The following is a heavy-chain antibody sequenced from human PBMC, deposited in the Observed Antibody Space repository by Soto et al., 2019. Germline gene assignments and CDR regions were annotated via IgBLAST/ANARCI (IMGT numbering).Heavy chain of an antibody. Sequence: SETLSLTCTVSCGSISSGGYYWSWIRQHLGKGLEWIGYIYYSGSTYYNPSLKSRVTISVDTSKNQFPLKLSSVTAADTAVYYCARAYVPNYDFWSGYYRDNWFDPWGQGTLVTVSS. D-gene: IGHD3-3*01. J-gene: IGHJ5*02. CDR1: CGSISSGGYY. CDR3: ARAYVPNYDFWSGYYRDNWFDP. V-gene: IGHV4-31*03. CDR2: IYYSGST.